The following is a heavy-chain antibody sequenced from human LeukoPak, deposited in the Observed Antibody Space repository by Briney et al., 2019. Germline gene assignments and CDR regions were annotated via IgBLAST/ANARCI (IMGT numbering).Heavy chain of an antibody. CDR3: AKDDAYCSGGSCYSYFDY. V-gene: IGHV3-74*01. Sequence: GGSLRLSCAASGFTVSSTYVSWVRQAPGKGLVWVSRINFDGSSTSYADSVKGRFTISRDNSKNTLYLQMNSLRAEDTAVYYCAKDDAYCSGGSCYSYFDYWGQGTLVTVSS. D-gene: IGHD2-15*01. J-gene: IGHJ4*02. CDR1: GFTVSSTY. CDR2: INFDGSST.